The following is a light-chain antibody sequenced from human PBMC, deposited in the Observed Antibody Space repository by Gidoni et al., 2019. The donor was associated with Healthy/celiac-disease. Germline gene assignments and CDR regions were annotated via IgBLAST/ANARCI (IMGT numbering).Light chain of an antibody. CDR3: QQSYSTPPT. V-gene: IGKV1-39*01. CDR1: QSISSY. J-gene: IGKJ2*01. CDR2: AAS. Sequence: DIQMTQSPSSLSASVGDRVTITCRASQSISSYLNWYQQKPGKAPKLLIYAASSLQSGVPSRFSGSGSGTGFTLTISSLQPEDFATYYCQQSYSTPPTFGQGTKSGDQT.